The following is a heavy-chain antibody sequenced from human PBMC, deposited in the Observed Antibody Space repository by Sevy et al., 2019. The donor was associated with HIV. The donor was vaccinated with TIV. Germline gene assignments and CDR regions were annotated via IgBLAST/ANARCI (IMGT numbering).Heavy chain of an antibody. J-gene: IGHJ6*02. D-gene: IGHD1-1*01. CDR3: ATMVQNPQVHYYIYAMDV. V-gene: IGHV3-15*01. CDR2: INRRTDGGTT. CDR1: GITLSDAW. Sequence: GGSLRLSCAASGITLSDAWVIWVRQAPGKGLEWVGHINRRTDGGTTDYAAPVKGRFTVSRDDSKDMVFLHMDSLKTEDTGVYCCATMVQNPQVHYYIYAMDVWGQGTTVTVSS.